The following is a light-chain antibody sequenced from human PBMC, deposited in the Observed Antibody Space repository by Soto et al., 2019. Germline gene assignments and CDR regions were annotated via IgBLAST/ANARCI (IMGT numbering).Light chain of an antibody. Sequence: DIQMTQSPSSLSASVGDRITITCRASQNIRTYLNWYQRKPGKAPKLLIYAASSLQRGVPSRFSASGSGTDFTLTIGGLQPEDFATYYCHQSFSTLLTFGGGTSVEI. V-gene: IGKV1-39*01. J-gene: IGKJ4*01. CDR2: AAS. CDR1: QNIRTY. CDR3: HQSFSTLLT.